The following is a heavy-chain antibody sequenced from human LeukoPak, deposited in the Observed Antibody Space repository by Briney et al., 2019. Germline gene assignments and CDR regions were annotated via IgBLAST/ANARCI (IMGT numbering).Heavy chain of an antibody. D-gene: IGHD2-21*01. J-gene: IGHJ6*02. CDR3: ARSHIVVVSRMDV. CDR2: IHYSGST. V-gene: IGHV4-59*01. CDR1: GGSISSYY. Sequence: SETLSLTCTVSGGSISSYYWSWIRQPPGKGLEWIGYIHYSGSTNYNPSLKSRVTISVDTSKNQFSLKLSSVTAADTAVYYCARSHIVVVSRMDVWGQGTTVTVSS.